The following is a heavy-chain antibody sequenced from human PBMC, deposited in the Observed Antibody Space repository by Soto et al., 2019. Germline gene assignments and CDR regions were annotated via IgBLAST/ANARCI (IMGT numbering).Heavy chain of an antibody. CDR1: GYSISSSSYH. D-gene: IGHD5-12*01. CDR3: ASTRLVATSVWY. Sequence: XETLSLTCGVSGYSISSSSYHWGWIRQPPGKGLEWIGTISYSGNTYYKSSLKSRVTISVDTSKNQFSLKLSSVTAADTAVYYCASTRLVATSVWYWGQGTLVTVSS. CDR2: ISYSGNT. V-gene: IGHV4-39*01. J-gene: IGHJ4*02.